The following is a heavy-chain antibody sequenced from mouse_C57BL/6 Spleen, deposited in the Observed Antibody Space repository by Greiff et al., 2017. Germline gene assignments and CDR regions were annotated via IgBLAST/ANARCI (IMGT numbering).Heavy chain of an antibody. J-gene: IGHJ4*01. Sequence: QVQLQQPGAELVMPGASVKLSCKASGYTFTSYWMHWVQQRPGQGLEWIGEIDPSDSYTNYNQKFKGKSTLTVDKSSSTAYMQLSSLTSEDSAVYYCASGGSSYYYAMDYWGQGTSVTVSS. CDR1: GYTFTSYW. CDR2: IDPSDSYT. CDR3: ASGGSSYYYAMDY. V-gene: IGHV1-69*01. D-gene: IGHD1-1*01.